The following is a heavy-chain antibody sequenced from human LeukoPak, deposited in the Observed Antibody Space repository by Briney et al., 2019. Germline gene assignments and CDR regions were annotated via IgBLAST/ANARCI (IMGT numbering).Heavy chain of an antibody. CDR2: ISSSSSYI. CDR3: ARGPGPRGSWGVDY. Sequence: GGSLRLSCAASGFTFSSYSMNWVRQAPGKGLEWVSSISSSSSYIYYADSVKGRFTISRDNAKNSLYLQMNSLRAEDTAVYYCARGPGPRGSWGVDYWGQGTLVTVSS. D-gene: IGHD3-16*01. V-gene: IGHV3-21*01. J-gene: IGHJ4*02. CDR1: GFTFSSYS.